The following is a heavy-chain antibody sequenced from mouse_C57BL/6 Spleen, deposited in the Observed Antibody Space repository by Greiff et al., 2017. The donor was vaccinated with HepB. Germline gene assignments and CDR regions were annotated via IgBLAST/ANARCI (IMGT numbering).Heavy chain of an antibody. V-gene: IGHV1-81*01. CDR2: IYPRSGNT. CDR1: GYTFTSYG. D-gene: IGHD2-3*01. Sequence: VQRVESGAELARPGASVKLSCKASGYTFTSYGISWVKQRTGQGLEWIGEIYPRSGNTYYNEKFKGKATLTADKSSSTAYMELRSLTSEDSAVYFCARYYDGYYHFFDYWGQGTTLTVSS. J-gene: IGHJ2*01. CDR3: ARYYDGYYHFFDY.